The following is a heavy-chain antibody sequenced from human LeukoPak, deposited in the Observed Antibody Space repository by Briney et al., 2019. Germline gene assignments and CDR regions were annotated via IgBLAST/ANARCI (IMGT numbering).Heavy chain of an antibody. CDR1: GGSFSGYY. J-gene: IGHJ4*02. V-gene: IGHV4-34*01. CDR2: VERSGST. D-gene: IGHD3-10*01. CDR3: VRGYGSGSYWNY. Sequence: KSSETLSLTRAVYGGSFSGYYWSWIRQPPGKGLEWIGEVERSGSTNYNPSLKSRVTISVDTSKKQFSLKLTSVTAADTAVYYCVRGYGSGSYWNYWGQGTLVTVSS.